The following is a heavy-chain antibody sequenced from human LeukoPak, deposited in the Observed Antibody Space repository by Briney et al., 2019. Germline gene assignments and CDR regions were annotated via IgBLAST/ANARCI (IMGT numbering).Heavy chain of an antibody. V-gene: IGHV3-33*01. D-gene: IGHD6-13*01. CDR2: IWYDGSNK. Sequence: GGSLRLSCAASGFPFSSYGMHWVRQAPGKGLEWVAVIWYDGSNKYYADSVKGRFTISRDNSKNTLYLQMNSLRAEDTAVYYCAGNLKQLADYWGQGTLVTVSS. J-gene: IGHJ4*02. CDR1: GFPFSSYG. CDR3: AGNLKQLADY.